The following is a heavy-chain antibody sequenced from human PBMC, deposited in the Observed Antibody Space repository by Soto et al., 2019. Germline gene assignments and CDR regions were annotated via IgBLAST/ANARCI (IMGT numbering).Heavy chain of an antibody. J-gene: IGHJ6*02. CDR1: GFTFSNYA. Sequence: GGSLRLSCAASGFTFSNYAISWVRQAPGKGLEWVSIISGSGGSTYYADSVKGRFTISRDNSKNTLYLQMNSLRAEDTAVYYCAKDQQRVTIFGVVHPKSAYGMDVWGQGTTVTVSS. V-gene: IGHV3-23*01. CDR3: AKDQQRVTIFGVVHPKSAYGMDV. CDR2: ISGSGGST. D-gene: IGHD3-3*01.